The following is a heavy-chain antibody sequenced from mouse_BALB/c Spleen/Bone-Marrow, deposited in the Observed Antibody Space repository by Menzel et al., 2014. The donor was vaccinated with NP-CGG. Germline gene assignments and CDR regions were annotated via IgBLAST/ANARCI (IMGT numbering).Heavy chain of an antibody. Sequence: EVQLQQSGPDLVKPGASVKISCKASGYSSTGYYMHWVKRSHGKSLEWIGRVNPNNGGTSYNQRFKDKAILTVDKSSSTAYMEIRRLTSEDSAGYFCAGYGTYYYAMDYWGQGTPVTVSS. CDR1: GYSSTGYY. D-gene: IGHD1-1*01. CDR2: VNPNNGGT. J-gene: IGHJ4*01. CDR3: AGYGTYYYAMDY. V-gene: IGHV1-26*01.